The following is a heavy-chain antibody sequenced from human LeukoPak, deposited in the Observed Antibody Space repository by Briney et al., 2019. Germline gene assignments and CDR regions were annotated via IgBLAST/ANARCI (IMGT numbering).Heavy chain of an antibody. V-gene: IGHV1-8*03. CDR2: MNHNSGNR. CDR1: GYTFTNFD. D-gene: IGHD1-7*01. J-gene: IGHJ6*03. CDR3: ARAPSWNYNRYYYYYVDV. Sequence: ASVKVSCKTSGYTFTNFDINWVRQASGHGLEWMGWMNHNSGNRGYAYKVQGRDTNTRNTSISTAYMELSSLTSEDTAVYYCARAPSWNYNRYYYYYVDVWGRGTTVTVSS.